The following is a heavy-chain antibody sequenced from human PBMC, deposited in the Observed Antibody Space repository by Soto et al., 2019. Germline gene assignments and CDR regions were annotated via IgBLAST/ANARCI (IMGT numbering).Heavy chain of an antibody. V-gene: IGHV4-59*01. J-gene: IGHJ2*01. Sequence: QVQLQESGPGLVKPSETLSLTCTVSGGSISSYYWSWIRQPPGKGLEWIGYIYYSGSTNYNPSLKSRGTISGDTSKNQFSPELSSVTASDTAVYYCASTAARRYWYFDLWGRGTLVTFSS. CDR1: GGSISSYY. D-gene: IGHD6-6*01. CDR2: IYYSGST. CDR3: ASTAARRYWYFDL.